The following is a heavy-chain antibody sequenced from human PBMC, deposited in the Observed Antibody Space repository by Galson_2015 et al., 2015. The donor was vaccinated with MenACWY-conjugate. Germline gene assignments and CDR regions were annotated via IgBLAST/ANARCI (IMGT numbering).Heavy chain of an antibody. CDR1: GGSISSHY. CDR3: ATAARGDNPGELY. V-gene: IGHV4-59*08. CDR2: IRDTGGL. Sequence: SETLSLTCTVSGGSISSHYWSWFRQPPGKGLEWIAYIRDTGGLKDNPSLKSRVTMSADKSNNQFSLRLISVTAADTAVYYCATAARGDNPGELYWGQGTLVTVSS. J-gene: IGHJ4*02. D-gene: IGHD6-25*01.